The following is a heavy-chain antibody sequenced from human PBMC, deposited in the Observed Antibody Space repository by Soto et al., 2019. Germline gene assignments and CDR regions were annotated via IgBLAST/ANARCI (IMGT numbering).Heavy chain of an antibody. Sequence: PSETLSLTCTVSGGSISSYYWSWIRQPPGKGLEWIGYIYYSGSTNYNPSLKSRVTISVDTSKNQFSLKLSSVTAADTAVYYCARLRGYDRDWAFDYWGQGTLVTVSS. CDR1: GGSISSYY. D-gene: IGHD5-12*01. CDR3: ARLRGYDRDWAFDY. J-gene: IGHJ4*02. V-gene: IGHV4-59*08. CDR2: IYYSGST.